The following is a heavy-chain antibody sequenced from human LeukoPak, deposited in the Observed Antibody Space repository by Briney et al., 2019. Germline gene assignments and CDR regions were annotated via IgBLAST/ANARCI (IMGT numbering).Heavy chain of an antibody. J-gene: IGHJ1*01. Sequence: ASVKVSCKASGYTFTTYDINWVRQATGQGLEWMGWMNPNSGNTGYAQKFQGRVTMTRNTSISTAYMELSSLRSEDTAVYFCARGQETYDSTGYQKPRAEYFQHWGQGTLVTVSS. CDR2: MNPNSGNT. D-gene: IGHD3-22*01. V-gene: IGHV1-8*01. CDR3: ARGQETYDSTGYQKPRAEYFQH. CDR1: GYTFTTYD.